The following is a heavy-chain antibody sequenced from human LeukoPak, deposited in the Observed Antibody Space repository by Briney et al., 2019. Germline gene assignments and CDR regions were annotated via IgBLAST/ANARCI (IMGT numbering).Heavy chain of an antibody. D-gene: IGHD3-22*01. V-gene: IGHV4-30-4*01. CDR2: TYYSGST. Sequence: SETLSLTCTVSGGSISSGDYYWSWIRQPPGKGLEWIGYTYYSGSTYYNPSLKSRATISVDTSKNQFSLKLTSVTAAETAVYYCARPYYYDSRIDPWGQGTLVTVSS. CDR1: GGSISSGDYY. J-gene: IGHJ5*02. CDR3: ARPYYYDSRIDP.